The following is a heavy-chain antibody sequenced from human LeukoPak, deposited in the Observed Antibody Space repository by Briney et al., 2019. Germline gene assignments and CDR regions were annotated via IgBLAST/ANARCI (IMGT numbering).Heavy chain of an antibody. CDR1: GFDFRDYF. Sequence: ASVKVSCKASGFDFRDYFIHWVRQAPGQGLEWMGWITPNNGGTDYAQKFQGRVTMTRDTSINTAYMDLTGLTSDDTALYYCARDLRGNSFDYWGQGTLVTVSS. D-gene: IGHD2-15*01. CDR2: ITPNNGGT. V-gene: IGHV1-2*02. J-gene: IGHJ4*02. CDR3: ARDLRGNSFDY.